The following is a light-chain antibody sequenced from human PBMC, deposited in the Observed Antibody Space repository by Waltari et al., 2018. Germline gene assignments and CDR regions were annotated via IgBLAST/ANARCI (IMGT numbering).Light chain of an antibody. CDR1: QSISNW. Sequence: DIQMTQSPSTLSASVGDRVTITCRASQSISNWLAWYQQKPGKAPKALIYNASSLQSGVASRFSGSGSGTEFTLTISSLQPDDFATYYCQHYNSYSVTFGPGTKVDI. CDR2: NAS. CDR3: QHYNSYSVT. J-gene: IGKJ3*01. V-gene: IGKV1-5*03.